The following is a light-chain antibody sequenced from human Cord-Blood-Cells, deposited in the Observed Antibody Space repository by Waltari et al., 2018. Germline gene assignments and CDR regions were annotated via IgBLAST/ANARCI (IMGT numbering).Light chain of an antibody. J-gene: IGLJ2*01. CDR2: KDS. CDR1: VLAKKY. CDR3: YSAAGEV. Sequence: SYELTQPSSVSVSPGQTARITCSGDVLAKKYARWFQQKPGQAPVLVIYKDSERPSGIPERFSGSSSGTTVTLTISGAQVEDEADYYCYSAAGEVFGGGPKLTVL. V-gene: IGLV3-27*01.